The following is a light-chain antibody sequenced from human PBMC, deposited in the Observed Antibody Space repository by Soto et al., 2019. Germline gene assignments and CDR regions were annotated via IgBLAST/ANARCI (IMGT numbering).Light chain of an antibody. CDR2: DAS. V-gene: IGKV3-11*01. J-gene: IGKJ1*01. Sequence: EIVLTQSPATLSLSPGERATLSCRASQSVSSYLAWYQQKPGQAPRLLLYDASNRATGIPARLSGSGSGTDFTLTISSLEPEDFAVYYGHQRSNWQWTFGQGTKVEIK. CDR3: HQRSNWQWT. CDR1: QSVSSY.